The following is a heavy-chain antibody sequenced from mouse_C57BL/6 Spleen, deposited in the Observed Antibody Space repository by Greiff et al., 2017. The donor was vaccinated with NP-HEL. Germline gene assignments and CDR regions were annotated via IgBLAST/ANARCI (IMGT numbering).Heavy chain of an antibody. Sequence: EVKVEESGEGLVKPGGSLKLSCAASGFTFSSYAMSWVRQTPEKRLEWVAYISSGGDYIYYADTVKGRFTISRDNARNTLYLQMSSLKSEDTAMYYCTREGVFITTVVGYFDVWGTGTTVTVSS. CDR2: ISSGGDYI. D-gene: IGHD1-1*01. J-gene: IGHJ1*03. CDR1: GFTFSSYA. V-gene: IGHV5-9-1*02. CDR3: TREGVFITTVVGYFDV.